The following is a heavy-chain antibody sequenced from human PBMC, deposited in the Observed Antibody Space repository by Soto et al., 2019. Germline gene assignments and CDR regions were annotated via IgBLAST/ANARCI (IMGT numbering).Heavy chain of an antibody. J-gene: IGHJ6*02. CDR1: GGTFSSYA. CDR3: ARDQESIVVVPAAMPNAYYYYGMDV. Sequence: QVQLVQSGAEVKKPGSSVKVSCKASGGTFSSYAISWVRQAPGQGLEWMGGIIPIFDTANYAQKFQGRVTITADESTSTAYMELSSLRSEDTAVYYCARDQESIVVVPAAMPNAYYYYGMDVWGQGTTVTVSS. V-gene: IGHV1-69*01. CDR2: IIPIFDTA. D-gene: IGHD2-2*01.